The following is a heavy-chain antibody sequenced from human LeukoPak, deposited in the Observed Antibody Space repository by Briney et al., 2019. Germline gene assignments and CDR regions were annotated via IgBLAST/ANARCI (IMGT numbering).Heavy chain of an antibody. Sequence: ASVKVSCKASGGTFSSYAISWVRQAPGQGLAWMGRIIPILGIANYAQKFQGRVTITADKSTSTAYMELSILTSEHTAVYYCARWYSSGWAEYFQHWGQGTLVTVSS. CDR3: ARWYSSGWAEYFQH. CDR2: IIPILGIA. J-gene: IGHJ1*01. CDR1: GGTFSSYA. V-gene: IGHV1-69*04. D-gene: IGHD6-19*01.